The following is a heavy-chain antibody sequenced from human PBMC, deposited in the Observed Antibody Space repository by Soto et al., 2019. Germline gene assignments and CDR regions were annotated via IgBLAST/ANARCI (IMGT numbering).Heavy chain of an antibody. CDR2: ISAYNGNT. D-gene: IGHD6-13*01. Sequence: QVQLVQSGAEVKKPGASVKVSCKASGYTFTSYGISWVRQAPGQGLEWMGWISAYNGNTNYAQKLQGRVTMTTDTXHRPAYMKLRSLRSDDTAVYYCARDPRIAAAGHFDYWGQGTLVTVSS. J-gene: IGHJ4*02. CDR3: ARDPRIAAAGHFDY. CDR1: GYTFTSYG. V-gene: IGHV1-18*01.